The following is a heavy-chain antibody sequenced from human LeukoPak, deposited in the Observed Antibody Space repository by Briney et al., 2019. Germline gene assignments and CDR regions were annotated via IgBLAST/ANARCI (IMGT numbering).Heavy chain of an antibody. CDR2: ISSSSSTI. CDR3: ARCSYSGGSCPDY. CDR1: GFTFSSYS. D-gene: IGHD2-15*01. J-gene: IGHJ4*02. V-gene: IGHV3-48*04. Sequence: GGSLRLSCAASGFTFSSYSMNWVRQAPGKGLEWVSYISSSSSTIYYADSVKGRFTISRDNAKNSLYLQMNSLRAEDTAVNYCARCSYSGGSCPDYWGQGTLVTVSS.